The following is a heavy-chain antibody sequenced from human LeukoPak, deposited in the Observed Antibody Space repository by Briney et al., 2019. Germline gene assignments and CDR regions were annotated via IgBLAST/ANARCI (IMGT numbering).Heavy chain of an antibody. J-gene: IGHJ4*02. CDR3: ARGSGSNDY. CDR1: GYTFTSYY. D-gene: IGHD1-26*01. CDR2: MNPNSGNT. Sequence: EASVKVSCKASGYTFTSYYMHWVRQAPGQGLEWMGWMNPNSGNTGYAQKFQGRVTMTRNTSISTAYMELSSLRSEDTAVYYCARGSGSNDYWGQGTLVTVSS. V-gene: IGHV1-8*02.